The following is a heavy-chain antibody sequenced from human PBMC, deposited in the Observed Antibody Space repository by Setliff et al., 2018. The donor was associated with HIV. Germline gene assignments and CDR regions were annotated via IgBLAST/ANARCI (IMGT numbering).Heavy chain of an antibody. V-gene: IGHV4-39*07. CDR3: ARGAPYGSGRHRWNY. CDR2: IYYSGTI. CDR1: GVSMSTTSYY. D-gene: IGHD3-10*01. Sequence: PSETLSLTCNVSGVSMSTTSYYWGWIRQPPGKGLEWIASIYYSGTIYYNPSLRSRVTISIDTSKNQLFLKSTSVPAADTAVYYCARGAPYGSGRHRWNYWGQGTLVTSPQ. J-gene: IGHJ4*02.